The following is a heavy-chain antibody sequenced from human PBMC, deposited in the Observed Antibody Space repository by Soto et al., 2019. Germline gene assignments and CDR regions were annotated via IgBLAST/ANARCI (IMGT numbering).Heavy chain of an antibody. CDR1: GFMFSSYA. CDR2: QTYDGSNK. CDR3: ARAGGLLVDY. J-gene: IGHJ4*02. Sequence: QVQLVESGGGVVQPGRSLRLSCAASGFMFSSYATHWVRQAPGKGLEWVAVQTYDGSNKYYADSVKGRFTISRDNSKNTLYLQMNSLRAEDTAVYYCARAGGLLVDYWGQGTLVTVSS. V-gene: IGHV3-30-3*01. D-gene: IGHD1-26*01.